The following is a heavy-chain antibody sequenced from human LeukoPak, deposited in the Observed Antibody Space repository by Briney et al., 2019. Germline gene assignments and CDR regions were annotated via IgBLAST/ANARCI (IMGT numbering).Heavy chain of an antibody. D-gene: IGHD6-19*01. CDR2: IYYSGIT. CDR3: ARFPREGSAQPFFDC. Sequence: SETLSLTCTVSGGSISSYYWNWIRQPPGKGLEWIGNIYYSGITNYNPSLKSRVTISADTSKDQFSLRVSSVTAADTAVYYCARFPREGSAQPFFDCWGQGTLVTVSS. V-gene: IGHV4-59*08. J-gene: IGHJ4*02. CDR1: GGSISSYY.